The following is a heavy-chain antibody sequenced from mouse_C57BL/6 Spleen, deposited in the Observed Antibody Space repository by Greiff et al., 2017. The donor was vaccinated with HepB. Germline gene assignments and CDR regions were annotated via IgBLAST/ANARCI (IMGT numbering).Heavy chain of an antibody. D-gene: IGHD2-3*01. Sequence: EVKLMESGGDLVKPGGSLKLSCAASGFTFSSYGMSWVRQTPDKRLEWVATISSGGSYTYYPDSVKGRFTISRDNAKNTLYLQMSSLKSEDTAMYYCARHDDGNYVDYWGQGTTLTVSS. J-gene: IGHJ2*01. V-gene: IGHV5-6*01. CDR1: GFTFSSYG. CDR3: ARHDDGNYVDY. CDR2: ISSGGSYT.